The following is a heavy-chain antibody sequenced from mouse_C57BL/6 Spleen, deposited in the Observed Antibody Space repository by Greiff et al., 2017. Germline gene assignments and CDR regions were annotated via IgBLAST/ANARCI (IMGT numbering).Heavy chain of an antibody. V-gene: IGHV5-9-1*02. CDR1: GFTFSSYA. J-gene: IGHJ1*03. CDR3: TRDYGSSYGYFDV. CDR2: ISSGGDYI. D-gene: IGHD1-1*01. Sequence: EVKLVESGEGLVKPGGSLKLSCAASGFTFSSYAMSWVRQTPEKRLEWVAYISSGGDYIYYADTVKGRFTISRDNARNTLYLQMSSLESEDTAMYYCTRDYGSSYGYFDVWGTGTTVTVSS.